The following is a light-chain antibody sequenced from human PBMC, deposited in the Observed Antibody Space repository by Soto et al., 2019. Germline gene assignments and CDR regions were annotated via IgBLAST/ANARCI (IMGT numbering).Light chain of an antibody. J-gene: IGKJ5*01. CDR1: QSVSSS. V-gene: IGKV3-15*01. CDR2: GAS. CDR3: EQAGSFPIT. Sequence: EIVMTQSPGTLSVSPGERATLSCRASQSVSSSLAWYQQKPGQAPRLLIYGASTRATGIPARFSGSGSGTDFTLTISSLQPEDFATYYCEQAGSFPITFGQGTRLEIK.